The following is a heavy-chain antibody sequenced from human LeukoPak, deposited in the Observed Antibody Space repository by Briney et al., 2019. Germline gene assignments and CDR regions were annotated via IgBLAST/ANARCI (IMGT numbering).Heavy chain of an antibody. V-gene: IGHV3-23*01. Sequence: GGTLRLSCAASGFTFSSYGMSWVRQAPGKGLEWVSAISGSGGSTYYADSVKGRFTISRDNSKNTLYLQMNSLRAEDTAVYYCAKTAYTIYSGWEGDWGQGTLVTVSS. D-gene: IGHD6-19*01. CDR3: AKTAYTIYSGWEGD. CDR1: GFTFSSYG. CDR2: ISGSGGST. J-gene: IGHJ4*02.